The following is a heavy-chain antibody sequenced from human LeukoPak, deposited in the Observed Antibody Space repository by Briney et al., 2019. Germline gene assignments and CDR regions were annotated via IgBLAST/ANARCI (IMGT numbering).Heavy chain of an antibody. J-gene: IGHJ4*02. CDR1: GYYINSGYY. V-gene: IGHV4-38-2*01. D-gene: IGHD6-19*01. CDR3: ARQGRGGSGWLSFDY. Sequence: SETLSLTCAVSGYYINSGYYWYWIRQPPGKGLEWIGNVYHSGSTYYNPSLKSRVTISVDMSKNHFSLELTSVTAADTAVYYCARQGRGGSGWLSFDYWGQGILVTVSS. CDR2: VYHSGST.